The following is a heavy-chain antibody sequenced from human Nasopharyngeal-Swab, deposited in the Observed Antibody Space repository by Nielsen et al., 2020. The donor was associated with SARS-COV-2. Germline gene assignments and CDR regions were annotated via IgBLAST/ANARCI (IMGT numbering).Heavy chain of an antibody. D-gene: IGHD2-15*01. Sequence: GESLKISCAASGFTFSSYSMNWVRQAPGKGLEWVSSISSSSSYIYYADSVKGRFTISRDNAKNSLYLQMNSLRAEDTAVYYCARDVGLGSFDPWGQGTLVTVSS. V-gene: IGHV3-21*01. J-gene: IGHJ5*02. CDR1: GFTFSSYS. CDR2: ISSSSSYI. CDR3: ARDVGLGSFDP.